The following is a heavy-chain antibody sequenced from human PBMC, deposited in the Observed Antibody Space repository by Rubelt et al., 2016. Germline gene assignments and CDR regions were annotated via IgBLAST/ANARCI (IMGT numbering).Heavy chain of an antibody. CDR1: GYTFISYG. D-gene: IGHD2-2*01. Sequence: QIQLVQSGPEVEKPGASVKVSCKASGYTFISYGISWIRQAPGQGLEWMGWIRAYDGNTNYAQKVQGRVTMTTDTSTSTAYMELRSLRSDDTAVYYCATGIVVVPAHVPSRDYWGQGTLVTVSS. CDR3: ATGIVVVPAHVPSRDY. CDR2: IRAYDGNT. V-gene: IGHV1-18*01. J-gene: IGHJ4*02.